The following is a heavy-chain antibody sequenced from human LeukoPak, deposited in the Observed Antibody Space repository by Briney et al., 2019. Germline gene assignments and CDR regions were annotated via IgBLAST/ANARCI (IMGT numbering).Heavy chain of an antibody. CDR1: GYTFTGYY. J-gene: IGHJ4*02. D-gene: IGHD2-2*01. V-gene: IGHV1-2*02. CDR3: ARDIVVVPAAPRGCDY. CDR2: INPNSGGT. Sequence: ASVKVSCKASGYTFTGYYMHWVRQAPGQGLEWMGWINPNSGGTNYAQKFQGRVTMTRDTSIRTAYMELSRLRPDDTAIYYCARDIVVVPAAPRGCDYWGQGTLVTVSS.